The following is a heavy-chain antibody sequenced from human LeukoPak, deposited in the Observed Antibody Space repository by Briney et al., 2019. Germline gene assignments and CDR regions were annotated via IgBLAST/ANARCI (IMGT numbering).Heavy chain of an antibody. CDR1: GYTFTSYY. Sequence: ASVKVSCKASGYTFTSYYMHWVRQAPGQGLEWMGIINPSGGSTSYAQKFQGRVTMTRDTSTSTVYMELSSLRSEDTAVYYCATLALGYCSSTSCYTRGDYWGQGTLVTVSS. V-gene: IGHV1-46*01. CDR3: ATLALGYCSSTSCYTRGDY. J-gene: IGHJ4*02. D-gene: IGHD2-2*02. CDR2: INPSGGST.